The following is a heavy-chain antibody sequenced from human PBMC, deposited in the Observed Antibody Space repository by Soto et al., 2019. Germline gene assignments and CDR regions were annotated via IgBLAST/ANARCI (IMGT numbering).Heavy chain of an antibody. CDR3: ARAAGGLQTLVDLGVLDFNLDS. Sequence: SETLCLTCTVAGESISSSDWSWIRQSPGKGLEWIGYIYYSGTTTYNPSLKSRVTISIDTSKKQISLNLRSVTAADSAVYYCARAAGGLQTLVDLGVLDFNLDSWGQGTLVTVSS. CDR2: IYYSGTT. D-gene: IGHD1-1*01. CDR1: GESISSSD. V-gene: IGHV4-59*08. J-gene: IGHJ4*02.